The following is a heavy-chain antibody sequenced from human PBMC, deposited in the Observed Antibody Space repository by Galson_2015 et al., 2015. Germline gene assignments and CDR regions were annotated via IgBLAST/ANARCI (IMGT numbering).Heavy chain of an antibody. CDR1: GFTFSSYA. V-gene: IGHV3-30-3*01. D-gene: IGHD3-10*01. Sequence: SLRLSCAAYGFTFSSYAMHWVRQAPGKGLEWVAVISYDGSNKYYADSVKGRFTISRDNSKNTLYLQMNSLRAEDTAVYYCARASAKICFGDRSPFDYWGQGTLVTVSS. CDR2: ISYDGSNK. CDR3: ARASAKICFGDRSPFDY. J-gene: IGHJ4*02.